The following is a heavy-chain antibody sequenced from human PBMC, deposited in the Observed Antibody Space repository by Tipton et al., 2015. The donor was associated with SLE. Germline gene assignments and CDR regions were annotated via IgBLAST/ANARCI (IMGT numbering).Heavy chain of an antibody. CDR3: ARDLVVPAAMTYYFDY. CDR2: ISSSSSYI. D-gene: IGHD2-2*01. CDR1: GFTFSSYG. V-gene: IGHV3-21*01. J-gene: IGHJ4*02. Sequence: SLRLSCAASGFTFSSYGMHWVRQAPGKGLEWVSSISSSSSYIYYADSVKGRFTISRDNAKNSLYLQMNSLRAEDTAVYYCARDLVVPAAMTYYFDYWGQGTLVTVSS.